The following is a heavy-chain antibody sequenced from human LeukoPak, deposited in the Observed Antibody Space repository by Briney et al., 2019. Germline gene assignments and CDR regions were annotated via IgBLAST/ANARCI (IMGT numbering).Heavy chain of an antibody. CDR1: GGSISDYY. CDR3: ARHRSSGTYPLDY. Sequence: PSETLSLTCTVSGGSISDYYWSWIRQPPGKGLEWIGYIYYSGSTNYNLSLKSRISISVDTSKSQFSLKLSSVTAADTAVYYCARHRSSGTYPLDYWGQGTLVTVSS. V-gene: IGHV4-59*08. J-gene: IGHJ4*02. CDR2: IYYSGST. D-gene: IGHD1-26*01.